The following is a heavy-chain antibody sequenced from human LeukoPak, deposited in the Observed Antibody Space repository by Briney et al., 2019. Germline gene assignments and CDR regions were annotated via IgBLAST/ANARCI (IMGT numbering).Heavy chain of an antibody. CDR2: INPSGGST. CDR1: GYTFTSYY. D-gene: IGHD3-22*01. J-gene: IGHJ4*02. Sequence: ASVKVSCKASGYTFTSYYMHWVRQAPGQGLEWMGIINPSGGSTSYAQKFQGRVTMTRDTSTSTVYMELSSLRSDDTAVYYCARDLYRIVVVPHYFDYWGQGALVAVSS. V-gene: IGHV1-46*01. CDR3: ARDLYRIVVVPHYFDY.